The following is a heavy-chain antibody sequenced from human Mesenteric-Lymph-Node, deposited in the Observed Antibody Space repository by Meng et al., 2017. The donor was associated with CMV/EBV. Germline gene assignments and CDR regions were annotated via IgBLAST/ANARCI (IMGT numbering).Heavy chain of an antibody. CDR1: GFTFSSYE. CDR3: ARFAPVRRLSRGGYYYYGMDV. Sequence: GGSLRLSCAASGFTFSSYEMNWVRQAPGKGLEWVSYISSSGSTIYYADSVKGRFTISRDNAKNSLYLQMNSLRAEDTAVYYCARFAPVRRLSRGGYYYYGMDVWGQGTTVTVSS. D-gene: IGHD3-16*02. V-gene: IGHV3-48*03. J-gene: IGHJ6*02. CDR2: ISSSGSTI.